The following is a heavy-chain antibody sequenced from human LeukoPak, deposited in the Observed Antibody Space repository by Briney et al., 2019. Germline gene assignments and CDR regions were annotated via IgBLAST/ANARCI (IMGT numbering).Heavy chain of an antibody. CDR3: ARGSSGYYYVGY. D-gene: IGHD3-22*01. J-gene: IGHJ4*02. Sequence: SETLSLTCTISGGSISSSYWWSWVRQPPGKGLEWIGEVYHSVSTNYYPSLKSRVTISVDTSKNQFSLKLSSVTAADTAVYYCARGSSGYYYVGYWGQGTLVTVSS. CDR2: VYHSVST. V-gene: IGHV4-4*02. CDR1: GGSISSSYW.